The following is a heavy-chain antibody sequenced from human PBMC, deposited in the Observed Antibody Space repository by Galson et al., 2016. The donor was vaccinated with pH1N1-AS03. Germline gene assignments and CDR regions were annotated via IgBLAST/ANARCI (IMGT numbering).Heavy chain of an antibody. J-gene: IGHJ6*02. CDR1: GFSVRTNY. CDR2: LSAGNDA. CDR3: SRDSHQSSRHYYYGMDV. Sequence: SLRLSCAASGFSVRTNYMTWIRHTPGKGLEWVSLLSAGNDAYYAGPVRGRFTISTSDSKYTLHLQMNSLRADDTGVYYCSRDSHQSSRHYYYGMDVWGQGTTVTVSS. D-gene: IGHD3-10*01. V-gene: IGHV3-53*01.